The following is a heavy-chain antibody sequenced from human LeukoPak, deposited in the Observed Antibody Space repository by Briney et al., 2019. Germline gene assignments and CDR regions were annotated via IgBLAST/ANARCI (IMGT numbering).Heavy chain of an antibody. CDR1: GYTFTGYY. V-gene: IGHV1-2*02. Sequence: ASVKVSCKASGYTFTGYYMHWVRQAPGQGLEWMGWINPNSGGTNYAQKFQGRVTMTRNTSISTAYMELSSLRSEDTAVYYCARLPGLYYYDSSGYPDAFDIWGQGTMVTVSS. J-gene: IGHJ3*02. CDR2: INPNSGGT. CDR3: ARLPGLYYYDSSGYPDAFDI. D-gene: IGHD3-22*01.